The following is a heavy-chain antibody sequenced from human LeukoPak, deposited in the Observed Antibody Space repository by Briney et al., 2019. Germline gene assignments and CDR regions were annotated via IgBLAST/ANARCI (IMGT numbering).Heavy chain of an antibody. CDR1: GGSISSYY. D-gene: IGHD3-10*01. CDR3: ARAGEGDYGSGSYPDY. Sequence: PSETLSLTCTVSGGSISSYYWSWIRQPPGKRLEWIGYIYYSGSTNYNPSLKSRVTISVDTSKNQFSLKLSSVTAADTAVYYCARAGEGDYGSGSYPDYWGQGTLVTVSS. CDR2: IYYSGST. V-gene: IGHV4-59*01. J-gene: IGHJ4*02.